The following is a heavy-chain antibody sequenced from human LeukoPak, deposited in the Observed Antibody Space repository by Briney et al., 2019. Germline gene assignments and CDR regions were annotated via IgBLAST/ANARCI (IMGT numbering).Heavy chain of an antibody. D-gene: IGHD4-17*01. V-gene: IGHV3-13*01. CDR3: ARDMDYGDLRFDP. Sequence: GGSLRLSCAASGFTFSSYDMHWVRQATGKGLEWVSAIGTAGDTYYPGSVKGRFTISRDNAKNTLYLQMNSRRAEDTAVYYCARDMDYGDLRFDPWGQGTLVTVSS. CDR2: IGTAGDT. J-gene: IGHJ5*02. CDR1: GFTFSSYD.